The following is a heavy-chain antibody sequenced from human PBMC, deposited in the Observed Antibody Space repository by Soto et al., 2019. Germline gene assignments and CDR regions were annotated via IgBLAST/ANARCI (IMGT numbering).Heavy chain of an antibody. CDR3: ARHVIDFWSGYYTFLNNWFDP. D-gene: IGHD3-3*01. Sequence: PSEALSLTCTVSGGSISSYYWSWIRQPPGKGLEWIGYIYYSGSTNYNPSLKSRVTISVDTSKNQFSLLLSSVTAADTAVYYFARHVIDFWSGYYTFLNNWFDPWGQGTLVTVSS. CDR2: IYYSGST. CDR1: GGSISSYY. V-gene: IGHV4-59*08. J-gene: IGHJ5*02.